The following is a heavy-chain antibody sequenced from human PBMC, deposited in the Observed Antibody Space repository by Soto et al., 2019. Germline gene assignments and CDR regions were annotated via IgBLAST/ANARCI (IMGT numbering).Heavy chain of an antibody. CDR3: AREIYDSSGYYAPFDY. V-gene: IGHV3-48*01. Sequence: EVQLVESGGGLVQPGGSLRLSCAASGFTFSSYSMNWVRQAPGKGLEWVSYISSSSSTIYYADSVKGRFTISRDNAKNSLDLQMNSLRAEDTAVYYCAREIYDSSGYYAPFDYWGQGTLVTVSS. D-gene: IGHD3-22*01. CDR2: ISSSSSTI. CDR1: GFTFSSYS. J-gene: IGHJ4*02.